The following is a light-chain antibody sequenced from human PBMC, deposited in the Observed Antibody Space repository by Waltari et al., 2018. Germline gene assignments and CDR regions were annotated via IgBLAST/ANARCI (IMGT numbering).Light chain of an antibody. CDR2: RGS. J-gene: IGKJ5*01. CDR3: QQYHSTSIT. V-gene: IGKV1-NL1*01. Sequence: IQMTQSPPSLSASVGDRVTITCRASQDISNSLVWYQQKPGIAPKLLLYRGSRVESGVPSRFSGSGSGTDYALTIDGLQPEDFATYYCQQYHSTSITFGQGTRLEIK. CDR1: QDISNS.